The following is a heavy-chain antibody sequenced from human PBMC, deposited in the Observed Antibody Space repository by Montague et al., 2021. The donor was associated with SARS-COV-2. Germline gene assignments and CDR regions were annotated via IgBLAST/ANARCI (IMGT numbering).Heavy chain of an antibody. CDR2: ISYDGSNK. CDR3: ARDLGSYYGMDV. CDR1: GFTFSSYA. J-gene: IGHJ6*02. Sequence: SLRLSCAASGFTFSSYAMHWVRQAPGKGLEWVAVISYDGSNKYYADSVKGRFTISRDNSKNTLYLQMNSLRAEDTAVYYCARDLGSYYGMDVWGQGTTATVSS. V-gene: IGHV3-30-3*01.